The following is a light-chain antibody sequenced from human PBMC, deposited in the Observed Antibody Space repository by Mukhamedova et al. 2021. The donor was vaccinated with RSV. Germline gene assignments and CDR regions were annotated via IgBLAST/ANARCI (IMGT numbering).Light chain of an antibody. CDR2: SNT. CDR1: NSNIGRNY. CDR3: STWDDSLSGRL. J-gene: IGLJ3*02. Sequence: VTISCSGSNSNIGRNYVYWYQQFPGTAPKLLIHSNTERSSGVPVRFSASKSGTSASLAISGLRPEDEADYYCSTWDDSLSGRLFG. V-gene: IGLV1-47*01.